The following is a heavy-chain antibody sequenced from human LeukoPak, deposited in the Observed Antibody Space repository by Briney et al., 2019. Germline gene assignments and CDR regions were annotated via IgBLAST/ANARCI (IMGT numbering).Heavy chain of an antibody. CDR1: GFSFSSYG. CDR3: ARRYFDY. CDR2: ISYDGGNE. J-gene: IGHJ4*02. V-gene: IGHV3-30*03. Sequence: GGSLRLSCAASGFSFSSYGMHWVRQAPGKRLEWVAVISYDGGNEYYADSVKGRFTISRDNAKNSLYLQMNSLRAEDTAVYYCARRYFDYWGQGTLVTVSS.